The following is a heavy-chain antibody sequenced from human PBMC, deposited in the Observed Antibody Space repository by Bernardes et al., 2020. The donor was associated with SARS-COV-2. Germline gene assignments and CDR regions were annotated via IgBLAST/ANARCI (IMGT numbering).Heavy chain of an antibody. J-gene: IGHJ5*02. CDR2: IYYSGST. CDR3: ARQRADYDFWSGYYRRGNWFDP. CDR1: GGSISSYY. D-gene: IGHD3-3*01. Sequence: SETLSLTYTASGGSISSYYWSWIRQPPGKGLEWIGHIYYSGSTNYNPSRKSRVTISVDISKNQFSLKLSTVTAADTAVYYCARQRADYDFWSGYYRRGNWFDPWGQGTLVTVSS. V-gene: IGHV4-59*08.